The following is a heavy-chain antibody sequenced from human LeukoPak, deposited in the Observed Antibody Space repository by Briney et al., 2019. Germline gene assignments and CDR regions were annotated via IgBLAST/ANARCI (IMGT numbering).Heavy chain of an antibody. CDR2: INPNSGDT. Sequence: ASVKVSCKASGYTFTGYYMHWVRQAPGQGLEWMGWINPNSGDTNYAQKFQGRVTMTRDTSISTAYMELSRLRSDDTAVYYCARGYGPNDAFDIWGQGTMVTVSS. V-gene: IGHV1-2*02. CDR1: GYTFTGYY. J-gene: IGHJ3*02. D-gene: IGHD4-17*01. CDR3: ARGYGPNDAFDI.